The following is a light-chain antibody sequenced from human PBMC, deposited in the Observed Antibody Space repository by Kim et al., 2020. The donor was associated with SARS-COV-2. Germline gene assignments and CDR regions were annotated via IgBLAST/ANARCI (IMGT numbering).Light chain of an antibody. CDR2: EVN. J-gene: IGLJ1*01. V-gene: IGLV2-14*02. CDR3: SSYTSSSTYV. CDR1: SSDVGNYNF. Sequence: QSALTQPASVSGSPGQSITISCTGTSSDVGNYNFVSWYQQYPGKVPKLMIYEVNKRPSGVSSRFSGSKSGNTASLTISGLQAEDEADYYCSSYTSSSTYVFGTGTKVTVL.